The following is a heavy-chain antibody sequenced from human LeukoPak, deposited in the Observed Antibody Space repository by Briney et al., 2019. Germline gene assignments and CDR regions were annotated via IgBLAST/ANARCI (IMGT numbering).Heavy chain of an antibody. CDR3: ARDYDFWSGYLGC. CDR1: GFSFNNYW. J-gene: IGHJ4*02. Sequence: PGGSLRLSCAVSGFSFNNYWMSWVRQAPGKGLEWVANIKQDGGEKYYVDSVKGRFSVSRDNAKNSLYLQMNSLRAEDTAVYYCARDYDFWSGYLGCWGQGTLVTVSS. D-gene: IGHD3-3*01. CDR2: IKQDGGEK. V-gene: IGHV3-7*05.